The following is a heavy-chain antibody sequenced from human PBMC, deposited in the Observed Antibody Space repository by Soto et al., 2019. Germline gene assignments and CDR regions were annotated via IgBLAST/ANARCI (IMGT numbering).Heavy chain of an antibody. Sequence: PSETLSLTCTVSGGSISSSSYYWGWIRQPPGKGLEWIGSIYYSGNTYYNPSLKSRVTISVDTSKNQFSLKLSSVTAADTAVYYCVTAGGAYYNVLTGPCDWGQGTLVTVSS. CDR2: IYYSGNT. V-gene: IGHV4-39*01. CDR3: VTAGGAYYNVLTGPCD. D-gene: IGHD3-9*01. J-gene: IGHJ4*02. CDR1: GGSISSSSYY.